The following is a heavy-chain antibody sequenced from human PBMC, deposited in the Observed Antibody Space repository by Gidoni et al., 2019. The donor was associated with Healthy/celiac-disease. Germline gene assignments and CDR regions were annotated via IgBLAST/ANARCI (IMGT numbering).Heavy chain of an antibody. J-gene: IGHJ4*02. CDR3: AREKEPTATGWLDY. CDR1: GFTSCSYG. Sequence: QVQPAESGGGVAEPGRSRRRSCAASGFTSCSYGMHGFRPAPGKGLEWVAVIWYDGSNKYYADSVKGLFTISRDNSKNTLYLQMNSLSAEDTAVYYCAREKEPTATGWLDYWGQGTLVTVSS. CDR2: IWYDGSNK. D-gene: IGHD4-17*01. V-gene: IGHV3-33*01.